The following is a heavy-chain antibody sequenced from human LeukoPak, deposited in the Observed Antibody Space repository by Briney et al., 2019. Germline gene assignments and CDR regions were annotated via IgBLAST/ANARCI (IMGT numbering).Heavy chain of an antibody. V-gene: IGHV1-2*02. CDR3: ARGGLSCSSTSCYMGFDY. J-gene: IGHJ4*02. D-gene: IGHD2-2*02. Sequence: GASVKVSCKASGYTFTGYYMHWVRQAPGQGLEWMGWINPNSGGTNYAQKFQGRVTITADKSTSTAYMELSSLRSEDTAVYYCARGGLSCSSTSCYMGFDYWGQGTLVTVSS. CDR2: INPNSGGT. CDR1: GYTFTGYY.